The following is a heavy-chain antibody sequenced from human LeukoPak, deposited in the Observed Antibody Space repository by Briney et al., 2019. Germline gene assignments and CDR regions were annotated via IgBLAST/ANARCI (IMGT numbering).Heavy chain of an antibody. D-gene: IGHD3-22*01. CDR1: GFTFSSYA. V-gene: IGHV3-30*04. Sequence: PGGSLRLSCAASGFTFSSYAMHWVRQAPGKGLEWVAVISYDGSNKYYADSVKGRFTISRDNSKNTLYLQVNSLRAEDTAVYYCAKETHYYDSSGYPDYWGQGTLVTVSS. J-gene: IGHJ4*02. CDR2: ISYDGSNK. CDR3: AKETHYYDSSGYPDY.